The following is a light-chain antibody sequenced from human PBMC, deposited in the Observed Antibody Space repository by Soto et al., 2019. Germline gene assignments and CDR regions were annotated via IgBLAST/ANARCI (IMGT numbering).Light chain of an antibody. J-gene: IGKJ1*01. V-gene: IGKV3-11*01. CDR1: QSVGTN. CDR3: HQRQSWPRT. Sequence: EIVLTQSPATLSLSPGERATLSCRTSQSVGTNLAWYQQKPGQSPRLLMYGASTGAAGIPARFSASGTGTDFTLTISDVQPEDFAVYYCHQRQSWPRTFGQGTKVDIK. CDR2: GAS.